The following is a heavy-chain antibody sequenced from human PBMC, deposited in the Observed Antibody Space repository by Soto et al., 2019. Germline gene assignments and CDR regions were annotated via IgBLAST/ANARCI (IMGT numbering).Heavy chain of an antibody. CDR3: AREFHLRLRGVRGNMDV. V-gene: IGHV3-11*01. D-gene: IGHD3-10*01. CDR1: GFTFSDYF. J-gene: IGHJ6*02. CDR2: ISNTHDTI. Sequence: QVQLVESGGGLVKPGGSLRLSCAASGFTFSDYFMTWVRQAPGQGLEWVSYISNTHDTIYYADSVRGRFTISRDNAKNSLYLQMNSLRVEDSAIYYCAREFHLRLRGVRGNMDVWGQGTTVTVSS.